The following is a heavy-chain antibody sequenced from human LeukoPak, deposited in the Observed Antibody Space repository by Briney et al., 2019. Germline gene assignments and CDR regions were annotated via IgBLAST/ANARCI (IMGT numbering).Heavy chain of an antibody. Sequence: SETLSLTCTVSGGSISSYYWSWVRQPPGKGLEWIGYIYYSGSTNYNPSLKSRVTISVDTSKNQFSLKLSSVTAADTAVYYCARVYYDSSGYNFDYWGQGTLVTVSS. J-gene: IGHJ4*02. V-gene: IGHV4-59*01. D-gene: IGHD3-22*01. CDR1: GGSISSYY. CDR3: ARVYYDSSGYNFDY. CDR2: IYYSGST.